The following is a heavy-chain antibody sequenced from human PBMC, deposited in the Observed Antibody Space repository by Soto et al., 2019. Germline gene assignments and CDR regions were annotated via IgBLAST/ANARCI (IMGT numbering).Heavy chain of an antibody. CDR3: ARHEVSSSESAAGFDY. J-gene: IGHJ4*02. CDR1: GGSISSYY. Sequence: PSETLSLTCTVSGGSISSYYWSWIRQPPGKGLEWIGYIYYSGSTYYNPSLKSRVTISVDTSKNQFSLKLSSVTAADTAVYYCARHEVSSSESAAGFDYWGQGTLVTVSS. V-gene: IGHV4-59*08. CDR2: IYYSGST. D-gene: IGHD6-6*01.